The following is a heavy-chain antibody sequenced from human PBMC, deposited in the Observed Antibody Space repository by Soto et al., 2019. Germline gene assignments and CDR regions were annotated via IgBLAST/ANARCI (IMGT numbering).Heavy chain of an antibody. CDR2: ISSSGSTI. CDR3: ARDHKGGYYYYGMDV. Sequence: LRLSCAASGFTFSSYEMNWVRQAPGKGLEWVSYISSSGSTIYYADSVKGRFTISRDNDKNSLYLQMNSLRAEDTAVYYCARDHKGGYYYYGMDVWGQGTTVTVSS. CDR1: GFTFSSYE. J-gene: IGHJ6*02. V-gene: IGHV3-48*03.